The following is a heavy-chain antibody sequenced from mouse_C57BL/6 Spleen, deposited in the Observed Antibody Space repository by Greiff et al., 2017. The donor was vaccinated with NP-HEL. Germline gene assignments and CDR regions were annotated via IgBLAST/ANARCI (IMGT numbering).Heavy chain of an antibody. CDR3: ALTGNRYFDV. CDR1: GYTFTSYW. Sequence: QVQLKQPGAELVMPGASVKLSCKASGYTFTSYWMHWVKQRPGQGLEWIGEIDPSDSYTNYNQKFKGKSTLTVDKSSSTAYMQLSSLTSEDSAVYYCALTGNRYFDVWGTGTTVTVSS. V-gene: IGHV1-69*01. CDR2: IDPSDSYT. D-gene: IGHD4-1*01. J-gene: IGHJ1*03.